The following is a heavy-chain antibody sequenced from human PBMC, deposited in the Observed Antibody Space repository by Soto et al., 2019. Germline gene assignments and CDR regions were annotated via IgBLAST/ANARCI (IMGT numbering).Heavy chain of an antibody. Sequence: SETLSLTCTVSGGSISSGGYYWSWIRQHPGKGLEWIGYIYYSGSTYYNPSLKSRVTISVDTSKNQFSLQLNSVTPEDTAVYYCARAGIAVAGHFDYWGQGTLVTVSS. CDR3: ARAGIAVAGHFDY. V-gene: IGHV4-31*03. CDR1: GGSISSGGYY. J-gene: IGHJ4*02. CDR2: IYYSGST. D-gene: IGHD6-19*01.